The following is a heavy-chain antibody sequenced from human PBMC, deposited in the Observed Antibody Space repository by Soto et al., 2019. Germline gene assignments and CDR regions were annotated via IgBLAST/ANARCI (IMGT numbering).Heavy chain of an antibody. V-gene: IGHV3-7*01. J-gene: IGHJ4*02. CDR1: GFTFSRYS. D-gene: IGHD3-22*01. CDR2: IKEDGIEK. CDR3: VVPYYYDS. Sequence: GGSLRLSCVASGFTFSRYSMSWVRQAPWKGLEWLARIKEDGIEKYYVDYVKGRFSISRDNANNSVYLHMNSLRVEDTAVYYCVVPYYYDSWGQGTLVSVSS.